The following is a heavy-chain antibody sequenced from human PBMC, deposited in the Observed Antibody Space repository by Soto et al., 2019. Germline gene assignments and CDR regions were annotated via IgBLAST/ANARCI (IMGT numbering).Heavy chain of an antibody. Sequence: QVQLVQSGAEVKKPGASVKVSCKASGYTFTSYAMHWVRQAPGQRLEWMGWINAGNGNTKYSQKFQGRVTITRDTSGSTANMGRSSLRSEDTAVYYCARVPDCTNCVCTRSGAFDIWGQGTMVTVSS. D-gene: IGHD2-8*01. V-gene: IGHV1-3*01. CDR1: GYTFTSYA. CDR3: ARVPDCTNCVCTRSGAFDI. CDR2: INAGNGNT. J-gene: IGHJ3*02.